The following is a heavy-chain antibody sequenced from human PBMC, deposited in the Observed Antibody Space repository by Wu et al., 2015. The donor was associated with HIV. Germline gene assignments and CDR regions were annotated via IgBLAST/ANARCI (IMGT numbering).Heavy chain of an antibody. V-gene: IGHV1-2*02. Sequence: QVQLVQSGAEVKKPGASVKVSCKASGYTFTGYYMHWVRQAPGQGLEWMGWINPNSGGTNYAQKFQGRVTMTRDTSISTAYMELSRLRSDDTAVYYCARESPKLPLHYDFWSGPRSDTNFDYWGQGTLVTVSS. CDR2: INPNSGGT. D-gene: IGHD3-3*01. CDR3: ARESPKLPLHYDFWSGPRSDTNFDY. CDR1: GYTFTGYY. J-gene: IGHJ4*02.